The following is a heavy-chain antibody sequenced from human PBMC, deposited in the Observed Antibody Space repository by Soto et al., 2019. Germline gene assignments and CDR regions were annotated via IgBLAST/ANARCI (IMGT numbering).Heavy chain of an antibody. V-gene: IGHV3-23*01. CDR1: GFAFSSHP. CDR3: ARRVIGSSRAFDI. J-gene: IGHJ3*02. CDR2: ISDGGDLT. D-gene: IGHD3-10*01. Sequence: GGSLRLSCGASGFAFSSHPMIWVRQAPEKGLEWVAGISDGGDLTYNADSVRGRFTISRDNSRNTLYLQVNSLGAEDTAVYYCARRVIGSSRAFDIWGQGTMVTVSS.